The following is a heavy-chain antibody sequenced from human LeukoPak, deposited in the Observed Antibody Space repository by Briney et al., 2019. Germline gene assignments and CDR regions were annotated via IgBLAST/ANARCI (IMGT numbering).Heavy chain of an antibody. V-gene: IGHV1-69*13. CDR3: AKGIAGHYYYYYMDV. Sequence: ASVKVSCKASGGTFSSYAISWVRQAPGQGLEWMGGIIPIFGTANYAQKFQGRVTITADESTSTAYMELSSLRSEDTAVYYCAKGIAGHYYYYYMDVWGKGTTVTISS. CDR2: IIPIFGTA. CDR1: GGTFSSYA. D-gene: IGHD6-13*01. J-gene: IGHJ6*03.